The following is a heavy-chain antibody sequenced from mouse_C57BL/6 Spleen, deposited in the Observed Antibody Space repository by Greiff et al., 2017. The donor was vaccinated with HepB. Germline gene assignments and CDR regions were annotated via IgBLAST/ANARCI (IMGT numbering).Heavy chain of an antibody. Sequence: EVMLVESGGGLVKPGGSLKLSCAASGFTFSDYGMHWVRQAPEKGLEWVAYISSGSSTIYDADTVKGRFTISRDNAKNTLFLQMTSLRSEDTAMYYCASPMVTTGYYYAMDYWGQGTSVTVSS. D-gene: IGHD2-2*01. J-gene: IGHJ4*01. V-gene: IGHV5-17*01. CDR3: ASPMVTTGYYYAMDY. CDR1: GFTFSDYG. CDR2: ISSGSSTI.